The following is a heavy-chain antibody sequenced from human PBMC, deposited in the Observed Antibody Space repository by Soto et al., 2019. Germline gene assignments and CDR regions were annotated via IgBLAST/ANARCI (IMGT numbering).Heavy chain of an antibody. CDR3: ARGVSIVVVVAATAPPNY. CDR2: ISYDGSNK. V-gene: IGHV3-30-3*01. CDR1: GFTFSSYA. J-gene: IGHJ4*02. Sequence: GGSLRLSCAASGFTFSSYAMHWVRQAPGKGLEWVAVISYDGSNKYYADSVKGRFTISRDNSKNTLYLQMNSLRAEDTAVYYCARGVSIVVVVAATAPPNYWGQGTLVTAP. D-gene: IGHD2-15*01.